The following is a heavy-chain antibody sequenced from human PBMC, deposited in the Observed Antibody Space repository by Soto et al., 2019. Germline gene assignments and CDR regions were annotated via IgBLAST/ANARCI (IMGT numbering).Heavy chain of an antibody. J-gene: IGHJ3*02. Sequence: GASVKVSWEASGDTLNCCAMQWVRQENGQRLEWMGWINAGNGNTKYSQKFQGRVTITRDTSASTAYMELSSLRSEDTAVYYCALIVLELLAGSFDIWGQGTMGTVSS. CDR2: INAGNGNT. D-gene: IGHD1-7*01. CDR1: GDTLNCCA. V-gene: IGHV1-3*01. CDR3: ALIVLELLAGSFDI.